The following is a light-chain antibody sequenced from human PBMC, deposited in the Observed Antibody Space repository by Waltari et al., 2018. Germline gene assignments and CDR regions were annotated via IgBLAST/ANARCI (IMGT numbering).Light chain of an antibody. CDR1: QGISTS. CDR3: QQLNNYPVT. V-gene: IGKV1-9*01. Sequence: DIQLTQSPSFLSASVGDTFTITCRASQGISTSLAWYQQKPGKAPKLLIYFASSLQGGVPPSFSGSGSGTEFTLTIRSLQPEDFATYYCQQLNNYPVTFGQGTRLDIK. J-gene: IGKJ5*01. CDR2: FAS.